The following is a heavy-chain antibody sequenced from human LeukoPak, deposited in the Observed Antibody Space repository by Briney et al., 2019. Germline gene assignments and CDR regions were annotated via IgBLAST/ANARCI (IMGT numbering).Heavy chain of an antibody. Sequence: GGSLRLSCAASGFTSSSYAMSWVRQAPGKGLEWVSAISGTGGRTYYADSVKGRFTISRDNSKNTLYLQMNSLRAEDTAVYYCARGLTNWYQVTGIDYWGQGTLVTVSS. D-gene: IGHD7-27*01. J-gene: IGHJ4*02. V-gene: IGHV3-23*01. CDR1: GFTSSSYA. CDR3: ARGLTNWYQVTGIDY. CDR2: ISGTGGRT.